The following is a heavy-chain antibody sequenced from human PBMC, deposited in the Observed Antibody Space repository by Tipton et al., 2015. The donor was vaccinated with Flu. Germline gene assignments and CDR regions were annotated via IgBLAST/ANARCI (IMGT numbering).Heavy chain of an antibody. CDR3: ARRDYSNYVSEPKNWFDP. Sequence: LRLSCSVTGDSIGSPYFWGWIRQPPGKGLEWIGNVHQAGTTYYNPSLRSRITITVDRPKNLFSLRLASMTATDTAVYYCARRDYSNYVSEPKNWFDPWGQGILVTVSS. D-gene: IGHD4-11*01. J-gene: IGHJ5*02. V-gene: IGHV4-38-2*01. CDR1: GDSIGSPYF. CDR2: VHQAGTT.